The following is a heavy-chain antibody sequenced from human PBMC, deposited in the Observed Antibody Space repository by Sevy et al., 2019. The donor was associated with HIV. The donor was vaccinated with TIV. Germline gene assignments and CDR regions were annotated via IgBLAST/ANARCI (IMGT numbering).Heavy chain of an antibody. J-gene: IGHJ6*03. Sequence: SETLSLTCAVSGGSISSSNWWSWVRQHPGKGLEWIGEIYRRGSTRYNPSLQSRVTISVDRSKNEVSLNLSSLNAADTAGYYCTVEMGYYALGSSPMDFWGKGTTVTVPS. CDR1: GGSISSSNW. CDR2: IYRRGST. V-gene: IGHV4-4*02. CDR3: TVEMGYYALGSSPMDF. D-gene: IGHD3-10*01.